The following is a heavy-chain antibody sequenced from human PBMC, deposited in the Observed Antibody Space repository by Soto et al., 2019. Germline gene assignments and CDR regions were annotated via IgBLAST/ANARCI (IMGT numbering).Heavy chain of an antibody. D-gene: IGHD6-6*01. V-gene: IGHV3-53*01. CDR2: IYSDGST. CDR3: ASDSSGSSCYYGMDV. CDR1: GFTVSSNY. J-gene: IGHJ6*02. Sequence: GGSLRLSCAASGFTVSSNYMSWVRQAPGKGLDWVSVIYSDGSTYYADSVKGRFTISRDSSKNTLSLQMNSLRAEDTAVYYCASDSSGSSCYYGMDVWGLGTTVTVSS.